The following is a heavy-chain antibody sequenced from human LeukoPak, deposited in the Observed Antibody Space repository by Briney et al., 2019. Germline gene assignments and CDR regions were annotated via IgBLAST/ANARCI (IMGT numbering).Heavy chain of an antibody. V-gene: IGHV3-23*01. CDR1: GFTFSSYA. J-gene: IGHJ5*01. CDR2: ISASGGST. CDR3: ARVAVSGPTGWFDS. D-gene: IGHD2-8*02. Sequence: GGSLRLSCAASGFTFSSYAMNWVRQAPGKGLEWVSGISASGGSTYYADSVKGRFTISRDNVDNVVYLQMNSLGAEDTAVYYCARVAVSGPTGWFDSWGQGTLVIVSS.